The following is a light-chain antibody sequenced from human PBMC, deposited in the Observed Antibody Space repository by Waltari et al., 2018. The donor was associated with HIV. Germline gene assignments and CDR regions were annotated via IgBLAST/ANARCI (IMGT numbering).Light chain of an antibody. CDR1: SRDIGGYNS. Sequence: QSALTPPPSASGSPGQSVTISCPGTSRDIGGYNSVSWYQQHPGKPPQVMIYEVSKRPAGVPDRFSGSKSGHTASLTVSGLQAEDEADYYCSSYGGNDNVIFGGGTKLTVL. CDR3: SSYGGNDNVI. CDR2: EVS. V-gene: IGLV2-8*01. J-gene: IGLJ2*01.